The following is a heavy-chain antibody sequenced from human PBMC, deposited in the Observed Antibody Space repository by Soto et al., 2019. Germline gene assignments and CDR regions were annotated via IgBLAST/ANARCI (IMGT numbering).Heavy chain of an antibody. V-gene: IGHV1-8*01. Sequence: QVQLVQSGAEVREPGASVKVSCKASGYSFTSLDINWVRQTAGQGLEWMGWMQPSTGRPGYAQKFQGRVTMTSDTSITTAYMELTTLTSYDTAFYYCARGVSAGVDYWGQGTLVTVSS. CDR1: GYSFTSLD. J-gene: IGHJ4*02. D-gene: IGHD1-26*01. CDR2: MQPSTGRP. CDR3: ARGVSAGVDY.